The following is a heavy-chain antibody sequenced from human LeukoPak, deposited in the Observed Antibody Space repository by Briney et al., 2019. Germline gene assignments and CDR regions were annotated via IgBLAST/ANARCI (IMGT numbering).Heavy chain of an antibody. V-gene: IGHV4-59*06. J-gene: IGHJ3*02. CDR2: IYYSGST. CDR3: AVVPTPHYILWFSLGREAFDI. CDR1: GGSFSGYY. D-gene: IGHD2-21*01. Sequence: PSETLSLTCAVYGGSFSGYYWSWIRQPPGKGLEWIGYIYYSGSTYYNPSLKSRVTISVDTSKNQFSLKLSSMTAADTAVYYCAVVPTPHYILWFSLGREAFDIWGQGTMVTVSS.